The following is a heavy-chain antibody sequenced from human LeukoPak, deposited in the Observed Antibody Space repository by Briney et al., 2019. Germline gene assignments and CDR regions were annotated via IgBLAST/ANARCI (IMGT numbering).Heavy chain of an antibody. D-gene: IGHD2-2*01. V-gene: IGHV4-39*07. CDR3: ARGTNRLPRHWFDP. CDR1: GGSISSSSYY. CDR2: IYYSGST. Sequence: SETLSLTCTVSGGSISSSSYYWGWIRQPPGKGLEWIGSIYYSGSTYYNPSLKSRVTISVDTSKNQFSLKLSSVTAADTAVYYCARGTNRLPRHWFDPWGQGTLVTVSS. J-gene: IGHJ5*02.